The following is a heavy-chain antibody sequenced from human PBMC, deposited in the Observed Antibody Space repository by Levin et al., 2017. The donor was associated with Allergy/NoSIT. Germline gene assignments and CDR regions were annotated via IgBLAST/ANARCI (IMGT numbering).Heavy chain of an antibody. J-gene: IGHJ3*02. V-gene: IGHV1-2*02. Sequence: GESLKISCKASGYTFTGYYMHWVRQAPGQGLEWMGWINPNSGGTNYAQKFQGRVTMTRDTSISTAYMELSRLRSDDTAVYYCARDMGPRGCSSTSCYLSAFDIWGQGTMVTVSS. CDR1: GYTFTGYY. CDR2: INPNSGGT. CDR3: ARDMGPRGCSSTSCYLSAFDI. D-gene: IGHD2-2*01.